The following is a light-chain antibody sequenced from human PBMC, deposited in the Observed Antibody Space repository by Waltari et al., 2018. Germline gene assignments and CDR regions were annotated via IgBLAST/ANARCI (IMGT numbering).Light chain of an antibody. CDR2: GAF. V-gene: IGKV3-15*01. J-gene: IGKJ1*01. Sequence: PPSVSVAPGKTARITCGGNNIGSKSVHWYQQKPGLAPRPLIYGAFTRATGIPARFSGSGSGTEFTLTISSLQSEDLALYHCLQYHYWPPWTFGQGTKVEVK. CDR3: LQYHYWPPWT. CDR1: NIGSKS.